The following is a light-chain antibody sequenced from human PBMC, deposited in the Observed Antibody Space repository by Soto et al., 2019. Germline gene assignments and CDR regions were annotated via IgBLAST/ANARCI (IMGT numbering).Light chain of an antibody. CDR3: QQYGRSPPFT. J-gene: IGKJ2*01. CDR1: QSVSSAY. Sequence: EIVLTPSPGTLSLSPGERATLSCRASQSVSSAYLAWYQHKPGQAPRLLIYGASNRATGIPDRFSCSGSGTDFTLTISRLEPEDFAVYFCQQYGRSPPFTFGQGTKVDIK. CDR2: GAS. V-gene: IGKV3-20*01.